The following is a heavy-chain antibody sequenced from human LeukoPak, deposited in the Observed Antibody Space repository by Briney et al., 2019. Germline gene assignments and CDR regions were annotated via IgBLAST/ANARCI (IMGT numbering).Heavy chain of an antibody. CDR3: ATLRPDSTGHDEWRSDASDI. CDR2: IKSKTDGGTT. V-gene: IGHV3-15*01. Sequence: PGGSLRLSCAASGFTFSNAWMSWVRQAPGKGLEWVGRIKSKTDGGTTDYAAPVKGRFTISRDNSKNSLHLQMNSLRGEDTAVYYCATLRPDSTGHDEWRSDASDIWGQGTMVTVSS. D-gene: IGHD2-8*02. J-gene: IGHJ3*02. CDR1: GFTFSNAW.